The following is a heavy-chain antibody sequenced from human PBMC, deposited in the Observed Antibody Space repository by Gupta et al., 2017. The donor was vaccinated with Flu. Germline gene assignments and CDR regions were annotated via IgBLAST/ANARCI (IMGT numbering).Heavy chain of an antibody. V-gene: IGHV4-34*01. CDR3: ARGGWRYDFWRGYYRYYSYGMDV. CDR1: GGSFSGYY. Sequence: QVQLQQWGAGLLKPSENLSLTCAVYGGSFSGYYWSWIRQPPGKGLDWIGEINHSGSPNYNPSLKSRVTISVDTSKHQFSLKLSSVTAADPAVYYCARGGWRYDFWRGYYRYYSYGMDVWGHGTTVTVSS. J-gene: IGHJ6*02. D-gene: IGHD3-3*01. CDR2: INHSGSP.